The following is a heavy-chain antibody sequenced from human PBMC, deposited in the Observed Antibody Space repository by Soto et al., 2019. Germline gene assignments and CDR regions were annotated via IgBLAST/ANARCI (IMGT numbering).Heavy chain of an antibody. D-gene: IGHD3-22*01. CDR1: GYTFNSYG. CDR3: ARGGYYDSSGSRNYHYYGMDA. CDR2: ISPYDDNT. Sequence: ASVKVSCKASGYTFNSYGISWVRQAPGQGLEWMGWISPYDDNTNYAQNLQGRVTMTTDTSTRTAYMELRSLRSDDTAVYYCARGGYYDSSGSRNYHYYGMDAWGQGTTVTVLL. J-gene: IGHJ6*02. V-gene: IGHV1-18*01.